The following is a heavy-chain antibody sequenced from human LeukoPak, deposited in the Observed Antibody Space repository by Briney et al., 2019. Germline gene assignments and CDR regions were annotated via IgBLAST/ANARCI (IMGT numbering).Heavy chain of an antibody. CDR1: GFTVSSNY. J-gene: IGHJ4*02. CDR3: ARGGSGSYGDY. Sequence: GGSLRLSCAASGFTVSSNYMSWVRQAPGKGLEWVSVIYSGGSTYYADSVKGRFTISRHNSKNTLYLQTNSLRAEDTAVYYCARGGSGSYGDYWGQGTLVTVSS. CDR2: IYSGGST. V-gene: IGHV3-53*04. D-gene: IGHD1-26*01.